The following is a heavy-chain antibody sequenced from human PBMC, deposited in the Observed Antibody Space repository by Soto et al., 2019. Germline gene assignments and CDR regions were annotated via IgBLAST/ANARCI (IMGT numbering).Heavy chain of an antibody. CDR3: ARGGAMDS. Sequence: QVQLVQSGVEVKKPGASMKISCRTSGYTFTNYAINWVRQAPGQGLEWVAWISTQSGTTKYGQRLQGRVTVTTDTSTSTAYMDMRSLGAAATAHYSCARGGAMDSWGQGTLVTVSS. V-gene: IGHV1-18*01. D-gene: IGHD2-15*01. CDR1: GYTFTNYA. CDR2: ISTQSGTT. J-gene: IGHJ4*03.